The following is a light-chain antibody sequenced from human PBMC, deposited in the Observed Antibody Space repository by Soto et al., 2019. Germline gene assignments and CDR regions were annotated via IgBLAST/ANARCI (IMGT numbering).Light chain of an antibody. CDR1: SSNIGNNY. CDR3: ATWDNSLSGEV. Sequence: QSVLTQPPSVSAAPGQKVTISCSGSSSNIGNNYVSWYQQLPGTAPKLLIYDSNKRPSGIPDRFSGSKSGTSATLDITGLRPEDEADYYCATWDNSLSGEVFGGGTKLTVL. CDR2: DSN. J-gene: IGLJ2*01. V-gene: IGLV1-51*01.